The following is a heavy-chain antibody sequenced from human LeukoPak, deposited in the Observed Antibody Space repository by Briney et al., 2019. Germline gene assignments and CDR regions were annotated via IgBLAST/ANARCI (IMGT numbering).Heavy chain of an antibody. J-gene: IGHJ4*02. CDR2: ITSEGSST. Sequence: SGGSLRLSCAASGFTFSSYWMHWVRQVPGKGLVWVSRITSEGSSTSYADSVKGRFTISRDNAKNTLYLQTNSLRAEDTAVYYCARGSSVVALDWGQGTLVTVSS. V-gene: IGHV3-74*01. CDR1: GFTFSSYW. D-gene: IGHD2-15*01. CDR3: ARGSSVVALD.